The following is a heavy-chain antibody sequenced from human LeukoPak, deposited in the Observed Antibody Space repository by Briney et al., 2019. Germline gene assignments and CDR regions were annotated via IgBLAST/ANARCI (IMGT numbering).Heavy chain of an antibody. CDR1: GASIDPYY. D-gene: IGHD3-10*01. CDR3: AKEGMIRGVIDY. V-gene: IGHV4-4*07. Sequence: SETMSLTCSVSGASIDPYYWSWIRQPAGKGLEWIGHIHTSGSTNYNPSLKSRVTMSVDTSKNQFSLKLNSVTAADTAVYYCAKEGMIRGVIDYWGQGALVTVSS. CDR2: IHTSGST. J-gene: IGHJ4*02.